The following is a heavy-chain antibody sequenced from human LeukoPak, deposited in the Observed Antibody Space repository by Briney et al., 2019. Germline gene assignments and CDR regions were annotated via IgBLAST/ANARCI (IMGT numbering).Heavy chain of an antibody. CDR3: ARHGGLYDY. CDR2: IYYSGTT. D-gene: IGHD3-16*01. Sequence: PSETLSLTCTVSGDSIKSSRYYWAWVRQPPGKGLEWIASIYYSGTTYYNPSLKSRVTISLDTSRNQHSLKLSSVTAADTAVYYCARHGGLYDYWGQGTLVTVSS. V-gene: IGHV4-39*01. CDR1: GDSIKSSRYY. J-gene: IGHJ4*02.